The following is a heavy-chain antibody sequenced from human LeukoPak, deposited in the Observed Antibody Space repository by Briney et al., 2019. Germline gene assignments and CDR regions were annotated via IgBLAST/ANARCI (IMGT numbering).Heavy chain of an antibody. Sequence: QAGGSLRLSCAASGFTFSSYAMSWVRQAPGKGLEWVSAISGSGGSTYYADSVKGRFTISRDNSKNTLYLQMNSLRAEDTAVYYCAKWRASYGGYEWYFGYWGQGTLVTVSS. CDR1: GFTFSSYA. D-gene: IGHD5-12*01. CDR2: ISGSGGST. J-gene: IGHJ4*02. V-gene: IGHV3-23*01. CDR3: AKWRASYGGYEWYFGY.